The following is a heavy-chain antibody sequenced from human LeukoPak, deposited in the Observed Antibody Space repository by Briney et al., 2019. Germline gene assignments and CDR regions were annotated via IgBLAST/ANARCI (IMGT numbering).Heavy chain of an antibody. V-gene: IGHV3-23*01. J-gene: IGHJ4*02. CDR1: GFTFSSYA. Sequence: GGSLRLSCAASGFTFSSYAMSWVRQAPGKGLEWVSAISGSGGSTYYAASVKGRFTISRDNSKNTLYLQMNSLRAEDTAVYYCAKDAEEGTGNVLMVYAPDYWGQGTLVTVSS. CDR3: AKDAEEGTGNVLMVYAPDY. CDR2: ISGSGGST. D-gene: IGHD2-8*01.